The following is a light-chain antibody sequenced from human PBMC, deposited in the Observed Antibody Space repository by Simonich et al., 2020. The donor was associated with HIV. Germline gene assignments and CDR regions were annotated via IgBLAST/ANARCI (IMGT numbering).Light chain of an antibody. J-gene: IGKJ5*01. V-gene: IGKV4-1*01. CDR1: QTVLYRSNNKNY. CDR3: QQYYSTPLT. Sequence: DIVMTQSPDSLAVSLGERATINCKSSQTVLYRSNNKNYLAWYQQKPGQPPKLLIYWASTREYGVPDRFSGSGSGTDFTRTISSLQAEDVAIYYCQQYYSTPLTFGQGTRLEIK. CDR2: WAS.